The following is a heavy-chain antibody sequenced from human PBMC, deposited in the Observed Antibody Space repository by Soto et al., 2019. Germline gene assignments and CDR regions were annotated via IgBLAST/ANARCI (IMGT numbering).Heavy chain of an antibody. Sequence: QVQLQESGPGLVKPSQTLSLTCTVSGGSISSGGYYWSWIRQHPGQGLEWIGYSYYSGSTYYNPSLKSRVTISVDTSKNQFSLKLSSVTAADTAVYYRAREEGGLLWFGEFMNLGQGTLVTVSS. CDR1: GGSISSGGYY. CDR2: SYYSGST. J-gene: IGHJ4*02. V-gene: IGHV4-31*03. D-gene: IGHD3-10*01. CDR3: AREEGGLLWFGEFMN.